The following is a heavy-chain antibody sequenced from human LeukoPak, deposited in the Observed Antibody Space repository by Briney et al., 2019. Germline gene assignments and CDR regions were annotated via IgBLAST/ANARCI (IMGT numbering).Heavy chain of an antibody. CDR2: IYYSGST. Sequence: PSETLSLTCTVSGGSISSYYWSWIRQPPGKGLEWIGYIYYSGSTNYNPSLKSRVTISVDTSKNQFSLKLSSVTAADTAMYYCARDPGTAAGYFDYWGQGTLVTVSS. CDR1: GGSISSYY. CDR3: ARDPGTAAGYFDY. V-gene: IGHV4-59*01. J-gene: IGHJ4*02. D-gene: IGHD6-13*01.